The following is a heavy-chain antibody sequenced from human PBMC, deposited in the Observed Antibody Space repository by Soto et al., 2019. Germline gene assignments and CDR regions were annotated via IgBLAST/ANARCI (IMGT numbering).Heavy chain of an antibody. CDR3: VRVQWELLSYFDY. D-gene: IGHD1-26*01. V-gene: IGHV4-39*01. CDR1: GGSISSSNYY. J-gene: IGHJ4*02. CDR2: LYYSGST. Sequence: TSETLSLTCTVSGGSISSSNYYWAWIRQSPGKGLEWVATLYYSGSTYSNPSLKSRVTISVDTSKNQFSLKLSSVTAADTAVYYCVRVQWELLSYFDYWGLGTLVTVSS.